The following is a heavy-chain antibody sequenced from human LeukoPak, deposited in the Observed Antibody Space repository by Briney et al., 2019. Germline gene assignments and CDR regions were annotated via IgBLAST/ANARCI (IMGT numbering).Heavy chain of an antibody. J-gene: IGHJ4*02. CDR3: TRLLSIANDY. Sequence: PGGSLRLSCAASGFTFSGSAMHWVRQASGKGLEWVGRIRSKANSYATAYAASVKGRFTISRDDSKNTAYLQMNSLKTEDTAVYYCTRLLSIANDYWGQGTLVTVSS. D-gene: IGHD6-6*01. V-gene: IGHV3-73*01. CDR1: GFTFSGSA. CDR2: IRSKANSYAT.